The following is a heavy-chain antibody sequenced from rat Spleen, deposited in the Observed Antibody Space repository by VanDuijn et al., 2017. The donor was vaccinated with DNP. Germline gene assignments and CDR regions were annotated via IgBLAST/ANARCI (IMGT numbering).Heavy chain of an antibody. D-gene: IGHD1-2*01. Sequence: EVQLVESGGGLVQPGRSLKLSCAASGFTFSNYGMAWVRQAPTKGLEWVASITNSGGSTYYRDSVKGRFTISRDNAKSTLYLQMDSLRSEDTATYYCTNYYYSSWGQGVMVTVSS. J-gene: IGHJ2*01. V-gene: IGHV5-27*01. CDR3: TNYYYSS. CDR2: ITNSGGST. CDR1: GFTFSNYG.